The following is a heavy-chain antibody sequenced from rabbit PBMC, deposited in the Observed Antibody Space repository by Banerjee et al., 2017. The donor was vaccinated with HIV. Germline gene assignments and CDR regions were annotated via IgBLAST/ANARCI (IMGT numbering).Heavy chain of an antibody. CDR2: IYSSSGST. CDR3: ARDLAAVTGWNFNL. V-gene: IGHV1S45*01. Sequence: QEQLVESGGGLVQPGGSLKLSCKASGFDFSTYGVSWVRQAPGKGLEWIGCIYSSSGSTWYASWAKGRFTISKTSSTTVTLQMTSLTAADTATYFCARDLAAVTGWNFNLWGQGTLVTVS. J-gene: IGHJ4*01. CDR1: GFDFSTYG. D-gene: IGHD7-1*01.